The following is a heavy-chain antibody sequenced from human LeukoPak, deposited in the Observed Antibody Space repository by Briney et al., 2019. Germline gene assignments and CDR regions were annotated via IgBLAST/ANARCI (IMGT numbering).Heavy chain of an antibody. Sequence: GGSLRLSCAASGFTFSSYGMHWVRQAPGKGLEWVAVISYDGSNKYYADSVKGRFTISRDNSKNTLYLQMNSLRAEDTAVYYCARAMVVAATDFDYWGQGTLVTVSS. V-gene: IGHV3-30*03. J-gene: IGHJ4*02. D-gene: IGHD2-15*01. CDR3: ARAMVVAATDFDY. CDR2: ISYDGSNK. CDR1: GFTFSSYG.